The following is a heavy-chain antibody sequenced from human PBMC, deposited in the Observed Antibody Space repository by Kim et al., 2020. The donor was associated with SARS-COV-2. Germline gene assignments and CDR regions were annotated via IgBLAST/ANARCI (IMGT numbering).Heavy chain of an antibody. CDR3: AIGFTGPPPHG. D-gene: IGHD2-8*02. J-gene: IGHJ4*02. V-gene: IGHV3-48*02. CDR2: ISSTSTI. Sequence: GGSLRLSCAASGFTFSSYNMNWVRQAPGKGLEWISSISSTSTIDYADSVKGRFTISRDNVKHSLYLQMNSLRHEDTALYYCAIGFTGPPPHGWGQGTLVTVST. CDR1: GFTFSSYN.